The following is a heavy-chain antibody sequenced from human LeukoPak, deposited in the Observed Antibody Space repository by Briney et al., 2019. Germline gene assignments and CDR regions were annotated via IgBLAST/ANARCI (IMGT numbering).Heavy chain of an antibody. J-gene: IGHJ4*02. Sequence: SETLSLTCAVYGGPFSGYYWSWIRQPPGKGLEWIGEINHSGSTNYNPSLRSRVTILVDTSKNQFSLKLSSVTAADTAVYYCARGRVRRDGYNYVFGYWGQGTLVTVSS. CDR2: INHSGST. V-gene: IGHV4-34*01. CDR3: ARGRVRRDGYNYVFGY. CDR1: GGPFSGYY. D-gene: IGHD5-24*01.